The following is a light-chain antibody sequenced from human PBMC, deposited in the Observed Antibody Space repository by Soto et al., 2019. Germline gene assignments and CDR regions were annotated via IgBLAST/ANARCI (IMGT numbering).Light chain of an antibody. J-gene: IGKJ1*01. CDR1: QNIASR. CDR2: GAS. Sequence: DIQMTQSPSTLSASVGDRVSITCRASQNIASRWAWYQQTPGKAPKVLIYGASTLESGVPSRFSGSGSGTEFTLTISSLQPEDFATYYCLQDYNYPWTFGQGTKVEIK. V-gene: IGKV1-5*01. CDR3: LQDYNYPWT.